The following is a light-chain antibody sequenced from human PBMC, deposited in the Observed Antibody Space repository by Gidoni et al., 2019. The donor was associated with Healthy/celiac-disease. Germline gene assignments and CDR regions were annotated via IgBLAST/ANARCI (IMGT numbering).Light chain of an antibody. CDR1: SSDVGGYNY. Sequence: QSALTQPASVSGPPGQSITISFTGTSSDVGGYNYVSWYQQHPGKAPKLMIYEVSNRPSGFSNRFSGSKSGNTASLTISGLQAEDEADYYCSSYTSSSTYVFGTGTKVTVL. V-gene: IGLV2-14*01. J-gene: IGLJ1*01. CDR2: EVS. CDR3: SSYTSSSTYV.